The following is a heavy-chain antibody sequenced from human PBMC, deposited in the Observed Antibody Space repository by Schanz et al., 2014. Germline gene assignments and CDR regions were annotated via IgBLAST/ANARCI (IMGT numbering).Heavy chain of an antibody. CDR2: MNPNSGNT. J-gene: IGHJ4*02. Sequence: QVQLVQSGAELRKPGTSVKVSCKTSGYTFSNDDITWVRQAPGQGLEWMGWMNPNSGNTGYAQKFQGRVTMTRNTSMSTAYIELHILTSEDTAVYYCARGRTFDYWGQGTLVTVSS. CDR3: ARGRTFDY. CDR1: GYTFSNDD. V-gene: IGHV1-8*01.